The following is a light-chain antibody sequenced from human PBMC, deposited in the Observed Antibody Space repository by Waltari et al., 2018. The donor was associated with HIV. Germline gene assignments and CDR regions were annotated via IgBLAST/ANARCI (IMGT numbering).Light chain of an antibody. CDR1: SSAVGACNY. Sequence: ALTQPASVSGSPGQSITLSCPGTSSAVGACNYVSWYQLHTGKAPTLMIYDVSNRPSGVSDRFSGSKSANTASLTISGLQAEDEPHYCCSSYTSSSTVVFGGGTKLTVL. V-gene: IGLV2-14*03. J-gene: IGLJ2*01. CDR2: DVS. CDR3: SSYTSSSTVV.